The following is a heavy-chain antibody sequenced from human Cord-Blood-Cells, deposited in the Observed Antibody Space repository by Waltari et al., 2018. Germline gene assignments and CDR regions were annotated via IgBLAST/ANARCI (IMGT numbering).Heavy chain of an antibody. J-gene: IGHJ1*01. CDR3: ARQYCSGGSCYEYFQH. D-gene: IGHD2-15*01. Sequence: QLQLQASGPGLVKPSVTLSLTCTVSGCSISSSSYYWGWIRQPPGRGLEWIGSTYYRGSTYYNPSLKSRVTISVDTSKHQFSLKLSSVTAADTAVYYCARQYCSGGSCYEYFQHWGQGTLVTVSS. CDR2: TYYRGST. CDR1: GCSISSSSYY. V-gene: IGHV4-39*01.